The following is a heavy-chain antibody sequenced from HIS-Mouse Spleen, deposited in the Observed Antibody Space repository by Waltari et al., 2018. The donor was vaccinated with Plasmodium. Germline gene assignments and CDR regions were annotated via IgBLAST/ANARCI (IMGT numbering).Heavy chain of an antibody. D-gene: IGHD3-9*01. V-gene: IGHV1-2*02. Sequence: QVQLVQSGAEVKKPGASVKVSCKASGYTFTGYYMHWVRQAPGQGLEWMGWINPNRGGTSYAQRCQGRVTMTRDTSISTAYMELSRLRSDDTAVYYCARRSILYYDILTGSEYFQHWGQGTLVTVSS. CDR1: GYTFTGYY. J-gene: IGHJ1*01. CDR2: INPNRGGT. CDR3: ARRSILYYDILTGSEYFQH.